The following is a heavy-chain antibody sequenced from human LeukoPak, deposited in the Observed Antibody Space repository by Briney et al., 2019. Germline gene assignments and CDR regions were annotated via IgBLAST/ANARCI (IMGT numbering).Heavy chain of an antibody. D-gene: IGHD2-15*01. J-gene: IGHJ4*02. Sequence: QPGGSLRLSCAASGFTFNSFWMTWVRQAPGKGLEWAANIKEDGSEKYYVDSVKGRFTISRDNAKNSLYLQLNSLRAEDTAVYYCTRDTGCSGGTCYSFYDYWGQGTLVTVSS. CDR3: TRDTGCSGGTCYSFYDY. CDR1: GFTFNSFW. V-gene: IGHV3-7*01. CDR2: IKEDGSEK.